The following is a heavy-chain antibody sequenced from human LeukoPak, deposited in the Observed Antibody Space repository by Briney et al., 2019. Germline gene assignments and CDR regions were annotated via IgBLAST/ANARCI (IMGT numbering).Heavy chain of an antibody. Sequence: RGSLRDSRVASRRTFSDYAMNWVRQARGRGLEGVSPMSGRAGSTYYADGEKGRFTISRHNSKSTLYLQKNSLRADDTAVYHCAKALRTDYYYYMDVWGKGTTVTVSS. CDR1: RRTFSDYA. CDR3: AKALRTDYYYYMDV. V-gene: IGHV3-23*01. CDR2: MSGRAGST. D-gene: IGHD4-17*01. J-gene: IGHJ6*03.